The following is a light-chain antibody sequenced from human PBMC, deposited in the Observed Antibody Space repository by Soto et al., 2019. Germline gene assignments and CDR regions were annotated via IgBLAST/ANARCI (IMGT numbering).Light chain of an antibody. CDR1: SSNIGAGYD. V-gene: IGLV1-40*01. J-gene: IGLJ2*01. Sequence: QPVLTQPPSVSGAPGQRVTIPCTGSSSNIGAGYDVYWYQQLPGTAPKLLIYDNNRRPSGVRDRFSASKSGTSASLVVTGLQAEDEADYYCQSYDSSLTGVLFGGGTKVTVL. CDR3: QSYDSSLTGVL. CDR2: DNN.